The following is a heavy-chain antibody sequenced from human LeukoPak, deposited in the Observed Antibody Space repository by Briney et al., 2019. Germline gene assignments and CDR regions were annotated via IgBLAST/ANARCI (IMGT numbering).Heavy chain of an antibody. CDR2: INSDGINT. CDR3: ARDLGQYYDTSDNWFDP. Sequence: GGSLRLSCAASRFTFSNYAMSWVRQAPGKGPVWVSRINSDGINTSYADSVKGRFTISRDNAKNTLNLQMNSLRAEDTAVYYCARDLGQYYDTSDNWFDPWGQGTLVTVSS. V-gene: IGHV3-74*01. CDR1: RFTFSNYA. D-gene: IGHD3-22*01. J-gene: IGHJ5*02.